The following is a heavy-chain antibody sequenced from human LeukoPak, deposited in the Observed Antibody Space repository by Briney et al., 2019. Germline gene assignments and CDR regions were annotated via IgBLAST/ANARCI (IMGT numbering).Heavy chain of an antibody. CDR2: IYYSGST. D-gene: IGHD5-18*01. Sequence: PSETLSLTCTVSGGSISSGDYYWSWIRQPPGKGLEWIGYIYYSGSTYYNPSLKSRVTISVDTSKNQFSLKLSSVTAADTAVYYCARTGYSYARSDYWGQGTLVTVSS. J-gene: IGHJ4*02. V-gene: IGHV4-30-4*01. CDR1: GGSISSGDYY. CDR3: ARTGYSYARSDY.